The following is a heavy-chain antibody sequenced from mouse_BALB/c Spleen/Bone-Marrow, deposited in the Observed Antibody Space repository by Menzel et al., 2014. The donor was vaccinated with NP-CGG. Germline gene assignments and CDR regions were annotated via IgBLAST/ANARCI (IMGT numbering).Heavy chain of an antibody. CDR2: IYPGDGDT. CDR1: GYAFSSYW. Sequence: QVTLKVSGAELVRPGSSVKISCKASGYAFSSYWMNWVKQRPGQGLEWIGQIYPGDGDTNYNGKFKGKATLTADKSSSTAYMQLSSLTSEDSAVYFCARGDGNYPFYAMDYWGQGTSVTVSS. CDR3: ARGDGNYPFYAMDY. D-gene: IGHD2-1*01. V-gene: IGHV1-80*01. J-gene: IGHJ4*01.